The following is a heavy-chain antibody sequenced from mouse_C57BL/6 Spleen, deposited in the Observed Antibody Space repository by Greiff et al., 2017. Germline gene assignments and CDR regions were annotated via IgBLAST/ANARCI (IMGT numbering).Heavy chain of an antibody. CDR2: ISYDGSN. D-gene: IGHD2-1*01. V-gene: IGHV3-6*01. CDR3: ARGDYGNSDY. J-gene: IGHJ2*01. CDR1: GYSITSGYY. Sequence: ESGPGLVKPSQSLSLTCSVTGYSITSGYYWNWIRQFPGNKLEWMGYISYDGSNNYNPSLKNRISITRDTSKNQFFLKLNSVTTEDTATYYCARGDYGNSDYWGQGTTLTVSS.